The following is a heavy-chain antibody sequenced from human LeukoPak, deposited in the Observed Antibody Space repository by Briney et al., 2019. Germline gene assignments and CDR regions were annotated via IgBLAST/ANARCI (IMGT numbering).Heavy chain of an antibody. Sequence: SVKVSCKASGGTFSSYAISWVRQAPGQGLEWMGGVIPIFGTSNYAQKFHCRVTITADESTSTAYMELSSLGSEATAVYYCATSSAVAAPYYFDYWGQGTLVTVSS. CDR3: ATSSAVAAPYYFDY. CDR2: VIPIFGTS. V-gene: IGHV1-69*13. J-gene: IGHJ4*02. D-gene: IGHD6-19*01. CDR1: GGTFSSYA.